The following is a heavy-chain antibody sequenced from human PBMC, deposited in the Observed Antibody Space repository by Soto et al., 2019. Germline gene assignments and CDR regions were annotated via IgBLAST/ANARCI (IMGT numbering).Heavy chain of an antibody. CDR2: IKQDGSEK. D-gene: IGHD2-15*01. V-gene: IGHV3-7*01. J-gene: IGHJ5*02. Sequence: PGGSLRLSCAASGFTFSSYWMSWVRQAPGKGLEWVANIKQDGSEKYYVDSVKGRFTISRDNAKNSLYLQMNSLRAEDTAVYYCARPPNSHYCSGGSCYHHWGQGTLVTVSS. CDR1: GFTFSSYW. CDR3: ARPPNSHYCSGGSCYHH.